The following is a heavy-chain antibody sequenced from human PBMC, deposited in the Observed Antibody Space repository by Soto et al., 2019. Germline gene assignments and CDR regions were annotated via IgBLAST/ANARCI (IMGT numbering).Heavy chain of an antibody. Sequence: SETLSLTCAVYGGSFSGYYWSWICQPPGKGLEWIGEINHSGSTNYNPSLKSRVTISVDTSKNQFSLKLSSATAADTAVYYCARIRGWVTMVRGVIINQYYYYYGMDVWGQGTTVTVSS. V-gene: IGHV4-34*01. D-gene: IGHD3-10*01. CDR3: ARIRGWVTMVRGVIINQYYYYYGMDV. J-gene: IGHJ6*02. CDR1: GGSFSGYY. CDR2: INHSGST.